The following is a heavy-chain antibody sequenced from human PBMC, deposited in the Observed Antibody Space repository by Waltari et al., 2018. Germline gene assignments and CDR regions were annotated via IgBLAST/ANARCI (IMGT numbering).Heavy chain of an antibody. J-gene: IGHJ4*02. CDR2: IKSKTDGGTT. Sequence: EVQLVESGGGLVKPGGSLRLYCAASGFTFSNAWLSWVRQAPGKGLEWVGRIKSKTDGGTTDYAAPVKGRFTISRDDSKNTLYLQMNSLKTEDTAVYYCTTYWRELQKAFDYWGQGTLVTVSS. CDR3: TTYWRELQKAFDY. V-gene: IGHV3-15*01. D-gene: IGHD1-26*01. CDR1: GFTFSNAW.